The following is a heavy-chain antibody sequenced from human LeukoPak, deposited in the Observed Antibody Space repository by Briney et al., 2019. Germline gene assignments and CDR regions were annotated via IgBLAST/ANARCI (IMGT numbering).Heavy chain of an antibody. Sequence: GGSLRLSCAASGFTFSSYAMSWVRQAPGRGLEWVSSITGSAGSTSYADSVKGRFTSSRDNSKNTLYLQMDSLRAEDTAIYYCANEFTKGDVWGQGTTVTVSS. CDR2: ITGSAGST. D-gene: IGHD2-8*01. CDR3: ANEFTKGDV. CDR1: GFTFSSYA. J-gene: IGHJ3*01. V-gene: IGHV3-23*01.